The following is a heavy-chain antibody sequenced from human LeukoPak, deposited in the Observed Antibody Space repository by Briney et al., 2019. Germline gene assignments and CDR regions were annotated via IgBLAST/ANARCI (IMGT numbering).Heavy chain of an antibody. J-gene: IGHJ4*02. CDR3: AKAEGGWESLPSDY. D-gene: IGHD1-26*01. CDR1: GFTYVTYA. V-gene: IGHV3-9*01. Sequence: GGSLTLSCTASGFTYVTYAMSWVRQGPGKGLEWVSGISWNSGNIGYADSVKGRFTISRDNAKNSLHLQMNSLRSEDTALYYCAKAEGGWESLPSDYWGQGTLVTVSS. CDR2: ISWNSGNI.